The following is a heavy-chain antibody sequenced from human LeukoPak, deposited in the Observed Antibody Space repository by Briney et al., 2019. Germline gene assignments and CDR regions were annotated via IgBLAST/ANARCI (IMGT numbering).Heavy chain of an antibody. CDR3: ARRAYDSSGYNPFFDY. CDR1: GGSFSGYY. J-gene: IGHJ4*02. V-gene: IGHV4-34*01. D-gene: IGHD3-22*01. Sequence: SETLSLTCAVYGGSFSGYYWSWIRQPPGKGLEWIGEINHSGSTNYNPSLKSRVTISVDTSKNQFSLKLSSVTAADTAVYYCARRAYDSSGYNPFFDYWGQGTLVTVSS. CDR2: INHSGST.